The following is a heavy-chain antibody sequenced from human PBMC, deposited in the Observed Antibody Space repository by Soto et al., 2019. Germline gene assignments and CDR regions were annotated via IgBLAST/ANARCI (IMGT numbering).Heavy chain of an antibody. CDR3: ARMETFGSLNWFDP. J-gene: IGHJ5*02. V-gene: IGHV1-8*01. CDR1: GYSFTNNY. Sequence: ASVQVSCQASGYSFTNNYVSWVRQDPGQGLEWMGWMNPGSGDTGYAQKFQGRVTMTRDISIATAYMELSSLRSDDTAIYYCARMETFGSLNWFDPWGQGTLVTVSS. D-gene: IGHD3-16*01. CDR2: MNPGSGDT.